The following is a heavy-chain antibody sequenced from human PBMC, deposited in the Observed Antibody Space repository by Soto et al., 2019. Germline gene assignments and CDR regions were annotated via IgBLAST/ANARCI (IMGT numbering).Heavy chain of an antibody. CDR3: PREIMPLTIGRYFDL. D-gene: IGHD4-17*01. J-gene: IGHJ2*01. V-gene: IGHV4-30-4*01. CDR2: IFDSGST. CDR1: GGSISGGVHS. Sequence: PSETLSLTCTVSGGSISGGVHSWSWIRQPPGKGLEWIGHIFDSGSTYYNPSLKSRLTISVDTSKNQFSLRLSSVTAADTAVYSCPREIMPLTIGRYFDLWGRGTLVTVSS.